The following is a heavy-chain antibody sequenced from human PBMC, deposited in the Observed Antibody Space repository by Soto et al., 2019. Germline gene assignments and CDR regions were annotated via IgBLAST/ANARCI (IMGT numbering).Heavy chain of an antibody. CDR2: ISGSGGST. D-gene: IGHD4-17*01. CDR1: GFTFSSYA. J-gene: IGHJ4*02. V-gene: IGHV3-23*01. Sequence: EVQLLESGGGLVQPGGSLRLSCAASGFTFSSYAMNWVRQAPGKGLEWVSSISGSGGSTYYADSVKGRFTVSRDNPRDTLFLQMNSLRAEDTAVYYCAKDLMKWDYGDSNLKVDYWGQGTLVTVSS. CDR3: AKDLMKWDYGDSNLKVDY.